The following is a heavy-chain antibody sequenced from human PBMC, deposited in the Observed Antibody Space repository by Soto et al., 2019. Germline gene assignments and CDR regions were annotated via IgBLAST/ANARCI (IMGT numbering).Heavy chain of an antibody. V-gene: IGHV4-34*01. CDR1: GGSFSGYY. CDR3: ASSRGXPVPLDY. J-gene: IGHJ4*02. Sequence: SETLSLTCAVYGGSFSGYYWTWIRQPPGTGLEWIGYIYHSGSTYYNPSLKSRVTISVDRSKNQFSLKLSSVTAADTAVYYCASSRGXPVPLDYWGQGTLVTVSS. D-gene: IGHD1-26*01. CDR2: IYHSGST.